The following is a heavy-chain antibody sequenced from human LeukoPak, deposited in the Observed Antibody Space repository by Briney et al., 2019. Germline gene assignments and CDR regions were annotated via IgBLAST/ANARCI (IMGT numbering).Heavy chain of an antibody. Sequence: SETLPLTCDVSGGSISTGNYWWGWLRQPPGKGLEWIGIIFHTGKTHDNPSLRGRVSMSVDTSKNRFSLRLSAATAADTAVYYCARQMGVGVWALDYWGQGALVTVSS. CDR2: IFHTGKT. J-gene: IGHJ4*02. V-gene: IGHV4-39*01. D-gene: IGHD3-16*01. CDR1: GGSISTGNYW. CDR3: ARQMGVGVWALDY.